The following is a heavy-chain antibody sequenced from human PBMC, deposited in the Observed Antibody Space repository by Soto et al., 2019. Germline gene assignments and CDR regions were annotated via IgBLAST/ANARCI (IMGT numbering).Heavy chain of an antibody. D-gene: IGHD6-13*01. CDR3: AGGRGYSSSWHY. Sequence: QVQLQQWGAGLLKPSETLSLTCAVYGGSFSGYYWSWIRQPPGKGLEWIGEINHSGSTNYNPSLKSRVTISVDTSKNQFSLKLSSVTAADTAVYYCAGGRGYSSSWHYWGQGTLVTVSS. J-gene: IGHJ4*02. CDR1: GGSFSGYY. V-gene: IGHV4-34*01. CDR2: INHSGST.